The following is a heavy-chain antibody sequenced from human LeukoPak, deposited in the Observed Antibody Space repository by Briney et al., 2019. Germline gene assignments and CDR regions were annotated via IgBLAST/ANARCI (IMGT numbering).Heavy chain of an antibody. CDR1: GYTFSGYY. CDR3: ARDPGAFDI. J-gene: IGHJ3*02. V-gene: IGHV1-2*02. CDR2: INPKSGGT. Sequence: ASVKVSCKTSGYTFSGYYLNWVRQAPGQGLEWMGWINPKSGGTNYARHFQGRVTMTTDTSTSTAYMELRSLRSDDTAVYYCARDPGAFDIWGQGTMVTVSS.